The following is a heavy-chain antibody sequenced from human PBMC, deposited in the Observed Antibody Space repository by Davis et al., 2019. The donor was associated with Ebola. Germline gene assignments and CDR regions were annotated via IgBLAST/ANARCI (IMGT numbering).Heavy chain of an antibody. V-gene: IGHV3-30*03. CDR1: GFTFSSYG. CDR2: ISYDGSNK. CDR3: ARGGGCSGGSCWYADY. J-gene: IGHJ4*02. D-gene: IGHD2-15*01. Sequence: GESLKISCAASGFTFSSYGMHWVRQAPGKGLEWVAVISYDGSNKYYADSVKGRFTISRDNSKNTLYLQMNSLRAEDTAVYYCARGGGCSGGSCWYADYWGQGTLVTVSS.